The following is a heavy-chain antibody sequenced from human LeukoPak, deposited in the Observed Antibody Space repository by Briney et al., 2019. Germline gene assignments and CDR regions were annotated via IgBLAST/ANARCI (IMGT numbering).Heavy chain of an antibody. V-gene: IGHV4-39*07. D-gene: IGHD3-16*01. Sequence: SETLSLTCTVSGGSISSSSYYWGWIRQPPGKGLEWIGSIYYSGSTYYNPSLKSRVTISVDTSKNQFSLKLSSVTAADTAVYYCARVGSYGTEFDYWGQGTLVTASS. J-gene: IGHJ4*02. CDR3: ARVGSYGTEFDY. CDR2: IYYSGST. CDR1: GGSISSSSYY.